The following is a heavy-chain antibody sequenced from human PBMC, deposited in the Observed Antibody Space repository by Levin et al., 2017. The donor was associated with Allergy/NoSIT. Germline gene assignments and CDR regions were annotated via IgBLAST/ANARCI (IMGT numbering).Heavy chain of an antibody. J-gene: IGHJ4*02. CDR1: GYTFTNYG. Sequence: GGSLRLSCTASGYTFTNYGISWVRQAPGQGLEWMGWITAYNAIRNYAQKLQGRFTMTTDTSTSTAYIELRSLRPDDTAVYYCARFYYGTSDNYKYWGQGTLVTVSS. CDR3: ARFYYGTSDNYKY. V-gene: IGHV1-18*01. CDR2: ITAYNAIR. D-gene: IGHD3-22*01.